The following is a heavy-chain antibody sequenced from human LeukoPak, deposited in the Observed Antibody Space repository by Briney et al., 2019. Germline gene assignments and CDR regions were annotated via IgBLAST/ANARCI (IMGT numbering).Heavy chain of an antibody. D-gene: IGHD6-19*01. J-gene: IGHJ6*02. Sequence: GGSLRLSCAASGFTFSSYAMSWVRQAPGKGLEWVSAISGSGGSTYYADSVKGRFTISRDNAKNSLYLQMNSLRAEDTAVYYCARDNRGSGWYYYYYGMDVWGQGTTVTVSS. CDR2: ISGSGGST. CDR1: GFTFSSYA. CDR3: ARDNRGSGWYYYYYGMDV. V-gene: IGHV3-23*01.